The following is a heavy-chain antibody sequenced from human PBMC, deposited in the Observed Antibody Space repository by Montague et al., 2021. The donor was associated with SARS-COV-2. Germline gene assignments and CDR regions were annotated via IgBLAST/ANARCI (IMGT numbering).Heavy chain of an antibody. J-gene: IGHJ4*02. V-gene: IGHV4-59*01. Sequence: SETLSLTCTVSGGSTNNFYLSWIRQPPGKQLQWIGYIYYSGGTDYNPSLKSRFTISGDTSRNHFSLKLSSVTTEYTAVYYCARSGAVPVDWGQGTLVTVSS. D-gene: IGHD3-10*01. CDR2: IYYSGGT. CDR1: GGSTNNFY. CDR3: ARSGAVPVD.